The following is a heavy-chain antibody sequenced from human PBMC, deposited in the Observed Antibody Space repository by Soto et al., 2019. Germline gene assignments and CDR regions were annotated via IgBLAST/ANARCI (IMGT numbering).Heavy chain of an antibody. CDR2: ISGSGGST. Sequence: QPGGSLRLSCAASGFTFSSYAMSWVRQAPGKGLEWVSAISGSGGSTYYADSVKGRFTISRDNSKNTLYLQMNSLRAEDTAVYYCAKDLNYDFWSGYGFDPWGQGTLVTVSS. CDR3: AKDLNYDFWSGYGFDP. CDR1: GFTFSSYA. V-gene: IGHV3-23*01. J-gene: IGHJ5*02. D-gene: IGHD3-3*01.